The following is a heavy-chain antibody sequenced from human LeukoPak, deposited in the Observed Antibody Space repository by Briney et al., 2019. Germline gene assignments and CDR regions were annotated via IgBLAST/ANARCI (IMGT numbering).Heavy chain of an antibody. Sequence: SETLSLTCTVPGGSISSYYWSWIRQPPGKGLEWIGYIYYSGSTNYNPPLKSRVTISVDTSKNQFSLKLSSVTAADTAVHYCARQSDEVVAANSFDYWGQGTLVTVSS. CDR3: ARQSDEVVAANSFDY. J-gene: IGHJ4*02. CDR2: IYYSGST. V-gene: IGHV4-59*08. D-gene: IGHD2-15*01. CDR1: GGSISSYY.